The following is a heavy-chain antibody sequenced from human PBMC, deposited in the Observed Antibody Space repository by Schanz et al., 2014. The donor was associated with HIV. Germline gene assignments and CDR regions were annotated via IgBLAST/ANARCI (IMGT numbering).Heavy chain of an antibody. CDR3: ARGGILLLRGVSNWFDP. V-gene: IGHV4-34*02. J-gene: IGHJ5*02. Sequence: QVQLQQSGAGLLKPSETLSLTCAVNGGSFSGYYWSWVRQPPGKGLEWIGEISHSGSTNYNPSLRSRVTMSVDTSKTQFSVKLKSVSAADTAVYFCARGGILLLRGVSNWFDPWGQGTLVTVSS. D-gene: IGHD3-10*01. CDR2: ISHSGST. CDR1: GGSFSGYY.